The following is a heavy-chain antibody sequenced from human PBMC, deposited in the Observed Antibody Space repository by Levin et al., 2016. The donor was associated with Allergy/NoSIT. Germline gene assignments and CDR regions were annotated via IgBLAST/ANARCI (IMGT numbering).Heavy chain of an antibody. CDR3: ARGGMVRGVSFFDY. CDR2: ISSSSSYI. V-gene: IGHV3-21*01. Sequence: WIRQPPGKGLEWVSSISSSSSYIYYADSVKGRFTISRDNAKNSLYLQMNSLRAEDTAVYYCARGGMVRGVSFFDYWGQGTLVTVSS. D-gene: IGHD3-10*01. J-gene: IGHJ4*02.